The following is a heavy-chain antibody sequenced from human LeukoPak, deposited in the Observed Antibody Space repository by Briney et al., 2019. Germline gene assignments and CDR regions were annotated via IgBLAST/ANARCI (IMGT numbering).Heavy chain of an antibody. V-gene: IGHV4-4*07. J-gene: IGHJ4*02. D-gene: IGHD3-22*01. CDR2: IYTSGTT. CDR1: GGSISSFY. Sequence: SETLSLTCSVSGGSISSFYCNWMRQPAGKGLEWIGRIYTSGTTTYNPSLKSRVTMSVDTSKNQFSLKLSSVTAADTAVYYCARDRRYYDSSAYIRGFDYWGQGTLVTVSS. CDR3: ARDRRYYDSSAYIRGFDY.